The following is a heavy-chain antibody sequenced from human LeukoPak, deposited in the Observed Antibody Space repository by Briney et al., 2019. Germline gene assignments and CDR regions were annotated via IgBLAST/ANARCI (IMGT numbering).Heavy chain of an antibody. V-gene: IGHV3-21*06. J-gene: IGHJ3*02. Sequence: KPGGPLRLPCAPSGFTLCSYNMIWLPRSPGKALECVSSFCRSSSYIYYADSVKGRFTISRDNAKNSLYLQMNSLRAEDTAVYYCARDTYDILTGYYKWAFDIWGQGTMVTVSS. CDR3: ARDTYDILTGYYKWAFDI. CDR1: GFTLCSYN. D-gene: IGHD3-9*01. CDR2: FCRSSSYI.